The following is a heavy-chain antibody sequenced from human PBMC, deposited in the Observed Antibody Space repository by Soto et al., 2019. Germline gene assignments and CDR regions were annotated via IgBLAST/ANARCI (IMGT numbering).Heavy chain of an antibody. D-gene: IGHD1-26*01. CDR2: ISYDGGNK. V-gene: IGHV3-30-3*01. CDR3: ARENSGSQPLDYYYGMDV. CDR1: GFTFSSYA. J-gene: IGHJ6*02. Sequence: GGSLRLSCAASGFTFSSYAMHWVRQAPGKGLEWVAVISYDGGNKYYADSVKGRFTISRDNSKNTLYLQMNSLRAEGTAVYYCARENSGSQPLDYYYGMDVWGQGTTVTVSS.